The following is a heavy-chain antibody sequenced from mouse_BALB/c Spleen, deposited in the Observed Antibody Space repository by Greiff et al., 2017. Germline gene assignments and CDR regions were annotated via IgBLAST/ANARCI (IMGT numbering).Heavy chain of an antibody. J-gene: IGHJ3*01. Sequence: DVQLQESGPGLVKPSQSLSLTCTVTGYSITSDYAWNWIRQFPGNKLEWMGYISYSGSTSYNPSLKSRISITRDTSKNQFFLQLNSVTTEDTATYYCAKIYYGNYVAYWGQGTLVTVSA. CDR1: GYSITSDYA. V-gene: IGHV3-2*02. CDR2: ISYSGST. D-gene: IGHD2-1*01. CDR3: AKIYYGNYVAY.